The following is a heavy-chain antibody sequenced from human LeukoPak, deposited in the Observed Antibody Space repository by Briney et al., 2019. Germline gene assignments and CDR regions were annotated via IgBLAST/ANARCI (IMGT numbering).Heavy chain of an antibody. CDR2: ISNDGSNK. CDR1: GFTFSSYG. D-gene: IGHD3-22*01. CDR3: AQEDYYDSSAYLGH. Sequence: GGSLRLSCAASGFTFSSYGMHWVRQAPGKGLEWVAAISNDGSNKYYADSVKGRFTISRDNSKNTLYLQMNSLRGEDSAVYYCAQEDYYDSSAYLGHWGQGTLVTVSS. V-gene: IGHV3-30*18. J-gene: IGHJ4*02.